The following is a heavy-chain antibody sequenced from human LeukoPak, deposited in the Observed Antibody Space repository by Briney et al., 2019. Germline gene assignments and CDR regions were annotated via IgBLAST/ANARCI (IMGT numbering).Heavy chain of an antibody. Sequence: GGSLRLSCAASGFTFSSYAMSWVRQAPGKGLEWVSAISGSGNSTYYADSVKGRFTISRDNSKNTLYLQMNSLRAEDTAVYYCARALSYYYDSSGYYYGGHLDYWGQGTLVTVSS. D-gene: IGHD3-22*01. V-gene: IGHV3-23*01. CDR1: GFTFSSYA. CDR2: ISGSGNST. J-gene: IGHJ4*02. CDR3: ARALSYYYDSSGYYYGGHLDY.